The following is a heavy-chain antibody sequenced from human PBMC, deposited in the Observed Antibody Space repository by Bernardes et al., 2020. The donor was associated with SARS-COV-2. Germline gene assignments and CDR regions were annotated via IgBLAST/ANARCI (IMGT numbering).Heavy chain of an antibody. CDR1: GFTFRSYS. D-gene: IGHD1-26*01. Sequence: GGSLILSCAASGFTFRSYSMNWVRQAPGQGLEWVSSILHSGSGTYYADSVKGRFTISRDNSRNTLYLQMNSLRAEDTAVYYCAKDRVRDGRWDIDYWGQGTLVTVSS. J-gene: IGHJ4*02. CDR3: AKDRVRDGRWDIDY. CDR2: ILHSGSGT. V-gene: IGHV3-23*01.